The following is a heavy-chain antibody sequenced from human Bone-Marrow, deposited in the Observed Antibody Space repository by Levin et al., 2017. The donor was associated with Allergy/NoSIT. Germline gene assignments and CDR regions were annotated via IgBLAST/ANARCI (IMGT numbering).Heavy chain of an antibody. V-gene: IGHV3-30*18. CDR3: AKARQGTTDYHFGMDV. CDR1: GFSFSSYG. Sequence: LSLTCAASGFSFSSYGIHWVRQAPGKGLEWVGVISNNGNSKYYGVSVKGRFTISRENSKNALYLQMNSLRPEDTAVYYCAKARQGTTDYHFGMDVWGQGTTVIVSS. D-gene: IGHD1-7*01. CDR2: ISNNGNSK. J-gene: IGHJ6*02.